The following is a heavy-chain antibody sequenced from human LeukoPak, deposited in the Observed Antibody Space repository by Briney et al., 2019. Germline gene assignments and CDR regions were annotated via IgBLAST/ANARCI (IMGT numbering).Heavy chain of an antibody. CDR3: AKGYCTGASCYVLDS. J-gene: IGHJ4*02. V-gene: IGHV1-46*01. CDR2: INPSVSST. CDR1: GYDFTTNY. Sequence: ASVKVSCKASGYDFTTNYIHWVRQAPGQGLEWMGTINPSVSSTTYGQRFRGRVTMTRDTSTATVYMDLGSLTSEDTAIYYCAKGYCTGASCYVLDSWGLGTLVTVSS. D-gene: IGHD2-15*01.